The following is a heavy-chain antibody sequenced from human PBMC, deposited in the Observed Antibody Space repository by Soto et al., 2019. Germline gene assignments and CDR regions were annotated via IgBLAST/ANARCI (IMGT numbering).Heavy chain of an antibody. Sequence: GGSLRLSCAASGFTFSSYGMHWVRQAPGKGLEWVAVIWYDGSNKYYADSVKDRFTISRDNSKNTLYLQMNSLRAEDTAVYYCARAPGIAAAGNDYWGQGTLVTVSS. V-gene: IGHV3-33*01. CDR3: ARAPGIAAAGNDY. J-gene: IGHJ4*02. CDR2: IWYDGSNK. D-gene: IGHD6-13*01. CDR1: GFTFSSYG.